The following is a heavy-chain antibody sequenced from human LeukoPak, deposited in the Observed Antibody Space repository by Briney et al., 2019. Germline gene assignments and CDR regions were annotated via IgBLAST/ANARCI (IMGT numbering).Heavy chain of an antibody. V-gene: IGHV3-23*01. D-gene: IGHD3-22*01. J-gene: IGHJ4*02. CDR3: AKDNPYDSSGYYYSANPYYFDY. Sequence: GGSLRLPCAASGFTFSSYAMSWVRQAPEKGLEWASAISDSGGSTYYADSVKSRFTISRDNSKNTLYLQMNSLRAEDTAVYYCAKDNPYDSSGYYYSANPYYFDYWGQGTLVTVSS. CDR1: GFTFSSYA. CDR2: ISDSGGST.